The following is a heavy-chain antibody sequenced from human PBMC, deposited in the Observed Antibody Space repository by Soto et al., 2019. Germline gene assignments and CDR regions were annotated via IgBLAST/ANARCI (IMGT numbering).Heavy chain of an antibody. CDR3: TSRGAGPDFDY. CDR1: GFTFSGSA. J-gene: IGHJ4*02. D-gene: IGHD6-19*01. Sequence: GGSLRLSCAASGFTFSGSAMHWVRQASGKGLEWVGRIRSKANSYATAYAASVKGRSTISRDDSKNTAYLQMNSLKTEDTAVYYCTSRGAGPDFDYWGKGTLVTVSS. CDR2: IRSKANSYAT. V-gene: IGHV3-73*01.